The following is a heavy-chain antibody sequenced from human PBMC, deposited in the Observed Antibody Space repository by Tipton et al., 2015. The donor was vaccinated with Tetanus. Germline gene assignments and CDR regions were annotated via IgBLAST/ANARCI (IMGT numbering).Heavy chain of an antibody. J-gene: IGHJ6*02. CDR3: ARTPDYYYGMDV. Sequence: LRLSCTVSGASISSNTYYWGWIRQPPGKGLEWIASASYSGRPYYNPSLKSRVTISTDKSKNQVSLRLNSVTAADTAVYFCARTPDYYYGMDVWGQGATVTVSS. CDR2: ASYSGRP. V-gene: IGHV4-39*07. CDR1: GASISSNTYY.